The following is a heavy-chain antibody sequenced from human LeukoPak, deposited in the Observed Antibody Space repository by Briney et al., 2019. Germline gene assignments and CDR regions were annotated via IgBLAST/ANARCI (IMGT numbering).Heavy chain of an antibody. D-gene: IGHD3-3*01. Sequence: GSLRLSCTASGFTFSSHWMSWVRQPPGKGLEWIGEINHSGSTNYNPSLKSRVTISVDTSKNQFSLKLSSVTAADTAVYYCARGTIRKTYYDFWSGLEYYYYYYMDVWGKGTTVTVSS. J-gene: IGHJ6*03. CDR2: INHSGST. V-gene: IGHV4-34*01. CDR1: GFTFSSHW. CDR3: ARGTIRKTYYDFWSGLEYYYYYYMDV.